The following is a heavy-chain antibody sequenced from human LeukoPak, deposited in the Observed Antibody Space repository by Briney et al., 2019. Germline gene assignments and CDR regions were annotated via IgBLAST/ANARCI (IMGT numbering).Heavy chain of an antibody. CDR2: IYYSGST. V-gene: IGHV4-39*01. D-gene: IGHD3-10*01. CDR3: ARLGFVFRGWASMDV. CDR1: GGSISSSSYY. Sequence: ASETLSLTCTVSGGSISSSSYYWGWIRQPPGKGLEWIGSIYYSGSTYYNPSLKSRVTISVDTSKNQFSMKLSSVTAADTAVYYCARLGFVFRGWASMDVWGQGTTVTVSS. J-gene: IGHJ6*02.